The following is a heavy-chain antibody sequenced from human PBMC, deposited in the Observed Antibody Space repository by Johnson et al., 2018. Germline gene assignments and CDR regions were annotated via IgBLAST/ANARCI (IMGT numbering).Heavy chain of an antibody. V-gene: IGHV3-30*18. J-gene: IGHJ6*02. CDR2: ISYDGSNK. Sequence: QVQLGQSGGGVVQPGRSLRLSCAASGFTFSSYGMHWVRQAPGKGLEWVAVISYDGSNKYYADSVKGRFTISRDNSKNTLYLQMNSLRAEDTAVYYCAKSTVTTFYYYYGMDVWGQGTTVTVSS. D-gene: IGHD4-17*01. CDR3: AKSTVTTFYYYYGMDV. CDR1: GFTFSSYG.